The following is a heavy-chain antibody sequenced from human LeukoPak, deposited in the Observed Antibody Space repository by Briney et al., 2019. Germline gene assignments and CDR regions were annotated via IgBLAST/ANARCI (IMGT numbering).Heavy chain of an antibody. CDR2: IYYSGST. Sequence: SETLSLTCTVSGGSISSYYWSWIRQPPGKGLEWIGYIYYSGSTNYNPSLKSRVTISVDTSKNRFSLKLSSVTAADTAVYYCARVSIAVAGADAFDIWGQGTMVTVSS. CDR3: ARVSIAVAGADAFDI. D-gene: IGHD6-19*01. J-gene: IGHJ3*02. V-gene: IGHV4-59*08. CDR1: GGSISSYY.